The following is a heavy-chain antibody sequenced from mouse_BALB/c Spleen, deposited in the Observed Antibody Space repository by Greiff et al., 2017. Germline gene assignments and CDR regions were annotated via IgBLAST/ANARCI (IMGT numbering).Heavy chain of an antibody. J-gene: IGHJ4*01. V-gene: IGHV1S137*01. D-gene: IGHD2-4*01. CDR3: ASYDYDGSYAMDY. CDR2: ISTYYGDA. Sequence: QVQLKQSGAELVRPGVSVKISCKGSGYTFTDYAMHWVKQSHAKSLEWIGVISTYYGDASYNQKFKGKATMTVDKSSSTAYMELARLTSEDSAIYYCASYDYDGSYAMDYWGQGTSVTVAS. CDR1: GYTFTDYA.